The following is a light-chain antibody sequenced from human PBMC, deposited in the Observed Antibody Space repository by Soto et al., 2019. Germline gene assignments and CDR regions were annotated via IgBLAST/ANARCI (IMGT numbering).Light chain of an antibody. CDR3: QQSYSTPSPT. J-gene: IGKJ5*01. CDR1: QSISSY. V-gene: IGKV1-39*01. Sequence: DIQMTQSPSSLSASVGDRVTITCRASQSISSYLNWYQQKPGKAPKLLIYAASSLQSGVPSRFSGSGSGTDFTLTIRSLQPEDFATYYCQQSYSTPSPTFGQGTRLEIK. CDR2: AAS.